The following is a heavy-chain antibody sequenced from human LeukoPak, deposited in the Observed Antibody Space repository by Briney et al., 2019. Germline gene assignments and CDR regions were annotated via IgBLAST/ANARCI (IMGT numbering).Heavy chain of an antibody. Sequence: SQTLSLTGAISGDSVSSNSAAWNWIRQSPSRGLEWLRRTYYRSKWYNDYAVSVKSRITINRDTSKNQFSLQLKSLPPVDTAVYYCGTGLSYSSGWYARYNWFDPWGQGTLVTVSS. D-gene: IGHD6-19*01. CDR3: GTGLSYSSGWYARYNWFDP. J-gene: IGHJ5*02. CDR2: TYYRSKWYN. V-gene: IGHV6-1*01. CDR1: GDSVSSNSAA.